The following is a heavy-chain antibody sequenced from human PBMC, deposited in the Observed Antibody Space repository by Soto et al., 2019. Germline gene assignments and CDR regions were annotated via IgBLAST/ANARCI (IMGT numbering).Heavy chain of an antibody. V-gene: IGHV3-53*01. CDR2: VHGGGST. Sequence: VQLVESGGGLIQPGWSLRLSCAASGFTVSNNHMTGVRQAAGKGLELVSFVHGGGSTSYADSVKGRFTINRHNSKNTPYLQMDSRRVEDTAIYFCAGRWLTAAGLVYWGRGTLVTVSS. CDR1: GFTVSNNH. J-gene: IGHJ4*02. D-gene: IGHD5-12*01. CDR3: AGRWLTAAGLVY.